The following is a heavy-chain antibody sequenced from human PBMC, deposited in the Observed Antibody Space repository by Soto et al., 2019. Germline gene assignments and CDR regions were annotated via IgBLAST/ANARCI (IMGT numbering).Heavy chain of an antibody. CDR3: ARGGYRFSSSWYHGY. V-gene: IGHV4-4*07. D-gene: IGHD6-13*01. Sequence: ASETLSLTCTVSGGSISSYYWSWIRQPAGKGLEWIGRIYTSGSTNYNPSLKSRVTMSVDTSKNQFSLKLSSVTAADTAVYYCARGGYRFSSSWYHGYWGQGTLVTVSS. J-gene: IGHJ4*02. CDR2: IYTSGST. CDR1: GGSISSYY.